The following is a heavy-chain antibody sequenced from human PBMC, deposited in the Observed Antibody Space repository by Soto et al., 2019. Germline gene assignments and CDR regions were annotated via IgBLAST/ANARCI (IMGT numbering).Heavy chain of an antibody. D-gene: IGHD5-12*01. CDR1: GYTFTSYD. CDR3: ARLDSGYDYDY. J-gene: IGHJ4*02. V-gene: IGHV1-8*01. CDR2: MNPNSGNA. Sequence: AALKVSCEASGYTFTSYDINWVRQATGQGLEWMGWMNPNSGNAGYAQKFQGRVTMTRNTSISTAYMELSSLRSEDTAVYYCARLDSGYDYDYWGQGTLVTVSS.